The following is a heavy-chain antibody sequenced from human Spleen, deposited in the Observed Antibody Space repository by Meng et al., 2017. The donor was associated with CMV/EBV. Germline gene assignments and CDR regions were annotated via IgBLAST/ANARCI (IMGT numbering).Heavy chain of an antibody. D-gene: IGHD2-2*02. J-gene: IGHJ5*02. CDR3: ARAAQYCSNTSCYRGNWFDP. Sequence: SYWVHWVRQAPGKVLVWVSRINSDGSRTSYADSVKGRFTISRVNAKITLYLQMNSLRAEDTAVYYCARAAQYCSNTSCYRGNWFDPWGQGTLVTVSS. CDR1: SYW. CDR2: INSDGSRT. V-gene: IGHV3-74*01.